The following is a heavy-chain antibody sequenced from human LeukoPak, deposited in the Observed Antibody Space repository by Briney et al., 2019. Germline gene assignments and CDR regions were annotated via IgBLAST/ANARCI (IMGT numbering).Heavy chain of an antibody. V-gene: IGHV3-30*02. Sequence: GGSLRLSCTASGFVLSDYGMHWVRQAPGKGLEWVAFVRNDGSNEYYVGSVKGRFTVSRDKSKNTLYLQMNSLRAEDTAVYSCAKESDSGYHSEGPKTWGLGTLVTVSS. CDR1: GFVLSDYG. J-gene: IGHJ5*02. CDR2: VRNDGSNE. CDR3: AKESDSGYHSEGPKT. D-gene: IGHD5-12*01.